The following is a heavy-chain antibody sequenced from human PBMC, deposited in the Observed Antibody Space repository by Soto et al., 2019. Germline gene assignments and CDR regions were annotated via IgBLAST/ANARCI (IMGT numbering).Heavy chain of an antibody. Sequence: RASVKVSCKASGGTFSSYAISWVRQAPGQGLEWMGGIIPIFGTANYAQKFQGRVTITADKSTSTAYMELSSLRSEDTAVYYCARERGSPNYYYYGMDVWGQGTTVTVSS. V-gene: IGHV1-69*06. D-gene: IGHD3-10*01. CDR2: IIPIFGTA. J-gene: IGHJ6*02. CDR1: GGTFSSYA. CDR3: ARERGSPNYYYYGMDV.